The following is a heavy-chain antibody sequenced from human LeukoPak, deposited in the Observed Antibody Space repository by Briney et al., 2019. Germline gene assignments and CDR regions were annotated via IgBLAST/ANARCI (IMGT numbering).Heavy chain of an antibody. V-gene: IGHV3-30-3*01. D-gene: IGHD2-2*01. J-gene: IGHJ6*02. CDR1: GFTFSSYA. Sequence: PGGSLRLSCAASGFTFSSYAMHWVRQAPGKGLEWVAVISYDGSNKYHADSVKGRFTISRDNSKNTLYLQMNSLRAEDTAVYYCARDVTPAAMKGYGMDVWGQGTTVTVSS. CDR3: ARDVTPAAMKGYGMDV. CDR2: ISYDGSNK.